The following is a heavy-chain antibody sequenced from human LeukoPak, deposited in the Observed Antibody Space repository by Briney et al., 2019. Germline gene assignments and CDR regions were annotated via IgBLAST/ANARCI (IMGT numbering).Heavy chain of an antibody. V-gene: IGHV3-21*01. CDR3: ARGGSSGWYGDY. CDR1: GFTFSSYS. J-gene: IGHJ4*02. Sequence: PGGSLRLSCAASGFTFSSYSMNWVRQAPGKGLEWVSSISSSSSYIYYADSVKGRFTISRDNAKNSLYLQMNSLRAEDTAVYYCARGGSSGWYGDYWGRGTLVTVSS. CDR2: ISSSSSYI. D-gene: IGHD6-19*01.